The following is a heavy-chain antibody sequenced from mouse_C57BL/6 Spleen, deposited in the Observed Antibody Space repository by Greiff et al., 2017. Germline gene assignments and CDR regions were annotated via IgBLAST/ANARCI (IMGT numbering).Heavy chain of an antibody. J-gene: IGHJ2*01. D-gene: IGHD2-1*01. V-gene: IGHV1-18*01. CDR3: ARRGKDFDY. Sequence: EVQRVESGPELVKPGASVKIPCKASGYTFTDYNMDWVKQSHGKSLEWIGDINPNNGGTIYNQKFKGKATLTVDKSSSTAYMELRSLTSEDTAVYYCARRGKDFDYWGQGTTLTVSS. CDR2: INPNNGGT. CDR1: GYTFTDYN.